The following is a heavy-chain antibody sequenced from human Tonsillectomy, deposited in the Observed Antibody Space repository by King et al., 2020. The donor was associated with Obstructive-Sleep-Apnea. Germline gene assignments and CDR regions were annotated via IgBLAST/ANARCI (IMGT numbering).Heavy chain of an antibody. V-gene: IGHV4-4*02. CDR3: ARGSGRSPLDY. CDR1: GGSVSSSNW. CDR2: IVHSGAT. J-gene: IGHJ4*02. D-gene: IGHD1-26*01. Sequence: QLQESGPGLVEPSETLSLTCAVSGGSVSSSNWWSWVRQSPGKGLEWIGEIVHSGATHYNPSLRSRVTISVDKSQNHFSLKLTSATAADTAVYFCARGSGRSPLDYWGQGTLVIVSS.